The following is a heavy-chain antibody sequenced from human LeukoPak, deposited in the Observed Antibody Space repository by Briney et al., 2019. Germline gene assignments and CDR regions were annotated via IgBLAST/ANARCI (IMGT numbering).Heavy chain of an antibody. D-gene: IGHD4-17*01. CDR1: GFTFSSYA. V-gene: IGHV3-30-3*01. J-gene: IGHJ4*02. Sequence: GGSLRLSCAASGFTFSSYAMHWVRQAPGKGLEWVAVISYDGSNKYYADSVKGRFTISRDNSKNTLYLQMNSLRAEDTAVYYCASSSVGNYGDLTWGQGTLVTVSS. CDR3: ASSSVGNYGDLT. CDR2: ISYDGSNK.